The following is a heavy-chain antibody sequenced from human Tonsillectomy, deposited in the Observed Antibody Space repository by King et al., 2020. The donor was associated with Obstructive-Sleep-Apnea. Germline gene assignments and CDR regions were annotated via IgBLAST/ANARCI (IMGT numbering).Heavy chain of an antibody. CDR3: AREGVYCSSTSCPFDY. Sequence: VQLVESGGGVVQPGRSLRLSCAASGFTFSSYAMHWVRQAPGKGLEWVAVISYDVSNKYYADSVKGRFTISRDNSKNTLYLQMNSLRAEDTAVYYCAREGVYCSSTSCPFDYWGQGTLVTVSS. CDR1: GFTFSSYA. J-gene: IGHJ4*02. D-gene: IGHD2-2*01. CDR2: ISYDVSNK. V-gene: IGHV3-30*04.